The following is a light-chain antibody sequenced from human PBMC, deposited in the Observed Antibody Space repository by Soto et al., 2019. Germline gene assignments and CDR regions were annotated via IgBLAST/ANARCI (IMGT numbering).Light chain of an antibody. J-gene: IGLJ1*01. Sequence: QSALTQPASVSGSPGQSITISCTGTSTDVGDSNHVSWYQHHPGKAPKLIIYEVSYRPSGISHRFSGSKSAYTASLTISGLQAEDEADYYCNSQTTSGIRVFGTGTKLTVL. CDR3: NSQTTSGIRV. V-gene: IGLV2-14*01. CDR2: EVS. CDR1: STDVGDSNH.